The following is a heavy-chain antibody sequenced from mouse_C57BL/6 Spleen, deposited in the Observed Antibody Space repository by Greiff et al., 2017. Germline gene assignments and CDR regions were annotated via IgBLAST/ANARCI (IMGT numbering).Heavy chain of an antibody. CDR1: GFTFSSYG. Sequence: EVMLVESGGDLVKPGGSLKLSCAASGFTFSSYGMSWVRQTPDKRLEWVATISSGGSYTYYPDRVKGRFTISRDNAKNTLYLQMSSLKSEDTAVYYCARNEGRGYFDYWGQGTTLTVSS. J-gene: IGHJ2*01. V-gene: IGHV5-6*01. CDR2: ISSGGSYT. CDR3: ARNEGRGYFDY.